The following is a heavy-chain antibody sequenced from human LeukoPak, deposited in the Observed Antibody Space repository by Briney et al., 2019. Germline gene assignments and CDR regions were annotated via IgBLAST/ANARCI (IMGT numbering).Heavy chain of an antibody. Sequence: GRSLRLSCAASGFTFSSYAMHWVRQAPGKGLEWVAVISYDGSNKYYADSVKGRFTISRDNSKNTLYLQMNSLRAEDTAAYYCAKAAVYSNRWTPFDDWGQGTLVTVSS. CDR3: AKAAVYSNRWTPFDD. D-gene: IGHD2/OR15-2a*01. J-gene: IGHJ4*02. V-gene: IGHV3-30-3*01. CDR1: GFTFSSYA. CDR2: ISYDGSNK.